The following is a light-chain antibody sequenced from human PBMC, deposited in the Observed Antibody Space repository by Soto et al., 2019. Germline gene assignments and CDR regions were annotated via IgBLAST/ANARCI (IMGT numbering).Light chain of an antibody. Sequence: AIQLTQSPSSLSASVGDRVTITCRASQGIAKDLGWYQQKPGKAPRLLIFGASFLQSEVPSRFSGSGSGTDFTLTINGLQPEDFATYYCLQNYYSFRTFGQGTKVEIK. CDR3: LQNYYSFRT. CDR1: QGIAKD. V-gene: IGKV1-6*01. CDR2: GAS. J-gene: IGKJ1*01.